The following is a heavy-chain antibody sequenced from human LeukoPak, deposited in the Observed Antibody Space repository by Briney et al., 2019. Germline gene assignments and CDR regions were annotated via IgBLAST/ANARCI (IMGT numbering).Heavy chain of an antibody. D-gene: IGHD4-23*01. CDR1: GFTVSSNY. V-gene: IGHV3-66*01. CDR3: ARDGPTTVVTPIVGY. J-gene: IGHJ4*02. Sequence: GGSLRLSCTASGFTVSSNYMSWVRQAPGKGLEWVSVIYSGGSTYYADSVKGRFTISRDNSKNTLYLQMNSLRAEDTAVYYCARDGPTTVVTPIVGYWGQGTLVTVSS. CDR2: IYSGGST.